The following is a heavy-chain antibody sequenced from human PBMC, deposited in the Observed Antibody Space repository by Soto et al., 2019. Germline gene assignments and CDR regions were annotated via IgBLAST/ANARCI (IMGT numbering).Heavy chain of an antibody. Sequence: EVHLLESGGGLVQPGGSLRLSCAASGFIFSTYAMTWVRQAPGKGLEWVSAISASGDSTYYADSVKGRFTISRDNSKNTLFLQMNSLRGEDTAIYYCASYYLTSGSRDDAFDLLGQGTMVTVSS. D-gene: IGHD3-10*01. J-gene: IGHJ3*01. CDR1: GFIFSTYA. V-gene: IGHV3-23*01. CDR2: ISASGDST. CDR3: ASYYLTSGSRDDAFDL.